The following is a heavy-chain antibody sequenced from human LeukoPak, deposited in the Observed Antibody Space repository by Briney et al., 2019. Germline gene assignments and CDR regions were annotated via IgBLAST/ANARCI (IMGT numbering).Heavy chain of an antibody. CDR3: ARVMTTVVTPLYGMDV. CDR1: GFTFSSYG. CDR2: IWYDGSNK. Sequence: GGSLRPSCAASGFTFSSYGMHWVRQAPGKGLEWVAVIWYDGSNKYYADSVKGRFTISRDNSKNTLYLQMNSLRAEDTAVYYCARVMTTVVTPLYGMDVWGQGTTVTVSS. V-gene: IGHV3-33*01. J-gene: IGHJ6*02. D-gene: IGHD4-23*01.